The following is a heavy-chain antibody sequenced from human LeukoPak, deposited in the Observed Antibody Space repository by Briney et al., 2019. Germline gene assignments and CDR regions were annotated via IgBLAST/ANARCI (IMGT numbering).Heavy chain of an antibody. CDR3: AKGQELLQPDY. CDR1: GFTFKNYG. J-gene: IGHJ4*02. V-gene: IGHV3-30*02. CDR2: IRFDGSNK. D-gene: IGHD5-18*01. Sequence: GGSLRLSCAASGFTFKNYGMHWVRQAPGKGLECVAFIRFDGSNKFYVDSVRGRFTISRDNSKNMLYLQMNSLRAEDTAVYYCAKGQELLQPDYWGQGTLVTVSS.